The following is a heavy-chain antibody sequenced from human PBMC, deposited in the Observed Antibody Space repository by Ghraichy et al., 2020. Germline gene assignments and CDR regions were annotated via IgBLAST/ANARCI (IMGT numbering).Heavy chain of an antibody. CDR1: GFTFSGYS. V-gene: IGHV3-7*03. D-gene: IGHD2-21*02. Sequence: GGSLRLSCAASGFTFSGYSMSWVRQAPGKGLEWVANIMQDGNDKYYVDSVKGRFTISRDNAKNTLYLQMNSVRAEDTALYYCAKKSPAYCGADCYLDFWGQGTLVTISA. CDR2: IMQDGNDK. CDR3: AKKSPAYCGADCYLDF. J-gene: IGHJ4*02.